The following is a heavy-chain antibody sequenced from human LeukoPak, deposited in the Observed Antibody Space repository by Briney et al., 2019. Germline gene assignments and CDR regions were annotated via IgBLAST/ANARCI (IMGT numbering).Heavy chain of an antibody. CDR3: ARAGDCSGGSCYSGAYYFDY. CDR2: ISAYNGNT. V-gene: IGHV1-18*04. J-gene: IGHJ4*02. Sequence: ASVKVSCKASGYTFTSYGISWVRQAPGQGHEWMGWISAYNGNTNYAQKLQGRVTMTTDTSTSTAYMELRSLRSDDTAVYYCARAGDCSGGSCYSGAYYFDYWGQGTLVTVSS. CDR1: GYTFTSYG. D-gene: IGHD2-15*01.